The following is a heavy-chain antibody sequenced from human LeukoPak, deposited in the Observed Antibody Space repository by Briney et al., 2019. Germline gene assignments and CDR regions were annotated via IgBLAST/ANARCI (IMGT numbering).Heavy chain of an antibody. CDR2: ISAYNGNT. CDR3: ARVTDYGDYVDYFDY. D-gene: IGHD4-17*01. V-gene: IGHV1-18*01. Sequence: ASVKVSCKASGYTFTSYGISWVRQAPGHGLEWMGWISAYNGNTNYAQKLQGRVTMTTDTSTSTAYMELRSLRSDDTAVYYCARVTDYGDYVDYFDYWGQGTLVTVSS. CDR1: GYTFTSYG. J-gene: IGHJ4*02.